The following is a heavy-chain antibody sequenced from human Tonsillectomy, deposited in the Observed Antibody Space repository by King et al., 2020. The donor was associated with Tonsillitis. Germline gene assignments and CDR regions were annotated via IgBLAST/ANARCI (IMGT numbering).Heavy chain of an antibody. Sequence: VQLVESGGGVVQPGRSLRLSCAASGFTFSSYAMHWVRQAPGKGLEWVAVISYDGSNTYYADSVKGRFTISRDNSKNTLYLQMNSLRAEDTAVYYCARRPKPNSGRFYYYYGMDVWGQGTTVTVSS. CDR1: GFTFSSYA. D-gene: IGHD3-10*01. CDR3: ARRPKPNSGRFYYYYGMDV. V-gene: IGHV3-30-3*01. J-gene: IGHJ6*02. CDR2: ISYDGSNT.